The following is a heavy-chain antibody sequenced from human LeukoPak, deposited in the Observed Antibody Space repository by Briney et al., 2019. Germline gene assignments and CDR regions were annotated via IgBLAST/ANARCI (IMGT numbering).Heavy chain of an antibody. CDR2: ISGGGGRT. CDR3: AKDDLPFWSGFSSDY. D-gene: IGHD3-3*01. V-gene: IGHV3-23*01. CDR1: GFTFSSYG. J-gene: IGHJ4*02. Sequence: GGSLRLSCAASGFTFSSYGMSWVRQAPGKGLEWVSGISGGGGRTYYADSVKGRFTISRDNSKNTLYLQMNSLRAEDTAVYYCAKDDLPFWSGFSSDYWGQGTLVTVSS.